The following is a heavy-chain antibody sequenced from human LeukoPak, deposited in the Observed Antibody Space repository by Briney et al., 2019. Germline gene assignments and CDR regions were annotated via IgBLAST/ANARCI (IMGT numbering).Heavy chain of an antibody. D-gene: IGHD3-22*01. V-gene: IGHV1-69*13. CDR3: ARELPDGGYYDSSGYYYATFGAFDI. CDR1: GGTFGSYA. J-gene: IGHJ3*02. Sequence: SVKVACKASGGTFGSYAISWVRQAPGQGLEWMGGIIPIFGTANYAQKFQGRVTITADESTSTAYMELSSLRSEDTAVYYCARELPDGGYYDSSGYYYATFGAFDIWGQGTMVTVSS. CDR2: IIPIFGTA.